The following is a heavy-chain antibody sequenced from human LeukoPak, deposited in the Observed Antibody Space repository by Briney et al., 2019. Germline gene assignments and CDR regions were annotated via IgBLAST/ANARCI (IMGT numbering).Heavy chain of an antibody. J-gene: IGHJ4*02. V-gene: IGHV3-23*01. Sequence: GGSLRLSCAASGFTFSGYAMSWARQAPGKGLEWVSAISGSGGSTYYADSVKGRFTISRDNSKNTLYLQMNSLRAEDTAVYYCAKVDQLLPDYWGQGTLVTVSS. CDR2: ISGSGGST. CDR3: AKVDQLLPDY. CDR1: GFTFSGYA. D-gene: IGHD2-2*01.